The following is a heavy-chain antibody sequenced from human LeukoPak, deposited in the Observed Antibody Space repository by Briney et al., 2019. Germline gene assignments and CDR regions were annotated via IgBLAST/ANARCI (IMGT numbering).Heavy chain of an antibody. D-gene: IGHD3-22*01. Sequence: GCSLRPSCAATGFTISSYGMHSERQAPVKELERVAVICSDGSNKYYAESVKGRFSISRDNSKNTLNLQMNSLRAEDTAVYYCAKDGYDSSGYYSPEYFQHWGQGTLVTVSS. CDR3: AKDGYDSSGYYSPEYFQH. CDR2: ICSDGSNK. CDR1: GFTISSYG. J-gene: IGHJ1*01. V-gene: IGHV3-33*06.